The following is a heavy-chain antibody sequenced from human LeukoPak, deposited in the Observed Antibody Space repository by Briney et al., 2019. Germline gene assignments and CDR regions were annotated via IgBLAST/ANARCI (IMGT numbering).Heavy chain of an antibody. CDR1: GFTFDDFA. J-gene: IGHJ4*02. V-gene: IGHV3-20*04. CDR3: AKSPLLRYFDY. CDR2: INWNGGST. D-gene: IGHD3-9*01. Sequence: RPGGSLRLSCAASGFTFDDFAMNWVRPAPGKGLEWVSGINWNGGSTGDADSVKGRFTISRDNAKNSLYLQMNGLRPEDTAVYYCAKSPLLRYFDYWGQGTLVTVSS.